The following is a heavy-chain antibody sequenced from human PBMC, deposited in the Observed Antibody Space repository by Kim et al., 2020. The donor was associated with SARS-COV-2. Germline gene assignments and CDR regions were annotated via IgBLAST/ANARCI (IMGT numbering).Heavy chain of an antibody. CDR1: GGSISSGDYY. D-gene: IGHD3-10*01. Sequence: SETLSPTCTVSGGSISSGDYYWTWIRQLPGKGLEWIGYIYYSGTTYYNASLKSRLTISLDTSKNQFSLKLSSVTAADTAVYYCARAKLLWFGEFSPWGQGTLVTVSS. J-gene: IGHJ5*02. CDR2: IYYSGTT. V-gene: IGHV4-31*03. CDR3: ARAKLLWFGEFSP.